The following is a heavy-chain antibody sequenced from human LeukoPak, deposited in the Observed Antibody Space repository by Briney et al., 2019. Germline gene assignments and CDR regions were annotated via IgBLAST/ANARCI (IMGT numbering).Heavy chain of an antibody. CDR1: DYSISSGYY. J-gene: IGHJ5*02. V-gene: IGHV4-38-2*02. CDR2: IYHSGST. CDR3: ARVPHGETVFGVVLYWFDP. Sequence: SETLSLTCTVSDYSISSGYYWGWIRPPPGKGLEWIGSIYHSGSTFYNPSLKSRVTISVDTSKNQFSLMLNSVTAADTAVYYCARVPHGETVFGVVLYWFDPWGQGTLVTVSS. D-gene: IGHD3-3*01.